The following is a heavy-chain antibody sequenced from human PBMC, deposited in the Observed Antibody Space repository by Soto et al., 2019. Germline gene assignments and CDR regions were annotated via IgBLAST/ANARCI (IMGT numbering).Heavy chain of an antibody. Sequence: PGGSLRLSCVASGFTFDTYALNWVRQAPGKGLGWVSAIGSGGSTYYADSVKGRFTISRDTPKKTLYLQMNSLRVEDTAKYYCAKGFRSLEWYSLAPFDYWGQGALVTVSS. J-gene: IGHJ4*02. V-gene: IGHV3-23*01. CDR3: AKGFRSLEWYSLAPFDY. CDR1: GFTFDTYA. CDR2: IGSGGST. D-gene: IGHD3-3*01.